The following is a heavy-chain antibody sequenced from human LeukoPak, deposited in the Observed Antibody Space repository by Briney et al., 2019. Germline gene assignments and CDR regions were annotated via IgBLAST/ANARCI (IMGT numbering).Heavy chain of an antibody. V-gene: IGHV4-34*01. CDR3: ARGPHCSGGSCYSPAFDY. J-gene: IGHJ4*02. D-gene: IGHD2-15*01. CDR1: GGSFSGYY. CDR2: INHGGST. Sequence: PSETLSLTCAVYGGSFSGYYWSWLRQSPGKGLEWIGEINHGGSTNYNPSLKSRVTMSVDMSKNQVSLKVTSVTAADTAVYYCARGPHCSGGSCYSPAFDYWGQGTLVTVSS.